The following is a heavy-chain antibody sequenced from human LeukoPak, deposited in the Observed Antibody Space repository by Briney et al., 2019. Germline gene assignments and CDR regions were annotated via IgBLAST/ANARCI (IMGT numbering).Heavy chain of an antibody. D-gene: IGHD5-12*01. CDR2: MNPNSGNT. J-gene: IGHJ4*02. V-gene: IGHV1-8*01. CDR1: GYTFTSYD. Sequence: GASVKVSCKASGYTFTSYDINWVRQATGQGLEWMGWMNPNSGNTGYAQKFQGRVTMTRNTSISTAYMELSSLRSEDTAVYYCARGTGDQYSGYEYNFDYWGQGTLVTVSS. CDR3: ARGTGDQYSGYEYNFDY.